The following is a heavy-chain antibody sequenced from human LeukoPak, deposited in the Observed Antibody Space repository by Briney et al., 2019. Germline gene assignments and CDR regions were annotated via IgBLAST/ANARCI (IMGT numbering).Heavy chain of an antibody. CDR1: GYTFTSYD. J-gene: IGHJ6*03. CDR2: MNPNSGNT. CDR3: AVSGIVGALNYYYYMDV. Sequence: ASVKVSCKASGYTFTSYDINWVRQATGQGLEWMGWMNPNSGNTGYAQKFQGRVTMTEDTSTDTAYMELSSLRSEDTAVYYCAVSGIVGALNYYYYMDVWGKGTTVTVSS. V-gene: IGHV1-8*02. D-gene: IGHD1-26*01.